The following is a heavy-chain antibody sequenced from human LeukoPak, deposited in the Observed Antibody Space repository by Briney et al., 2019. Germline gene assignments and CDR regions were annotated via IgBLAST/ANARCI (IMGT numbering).Heavy chain of an antibody. Sequence: PGGFLRLSCAASGFTFSSYSMNWVRQAPGKGLEWVANIKQDGSEKYYVDPVKGRFTISRDNAKNSLYLQMNSLRAEDTAVYYCAEGATPDGIDYWGQGTLVTVSS. D-gene: IGHD1-26*01. CDR3: AEGATPDGIDY. CDR2: IKQDGSEK. V-gene: IGHV3-7*01. J-gene: IGHJ4*02. CDR1: GFTFSSYS.